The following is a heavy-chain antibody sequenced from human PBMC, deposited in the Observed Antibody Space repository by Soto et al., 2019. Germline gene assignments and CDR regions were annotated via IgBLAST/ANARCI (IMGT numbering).Heavy chain of an antibody. CDR2: ISWNSGSI. D-gene: IGHD1-26*01. CDR1: GFTFDDYA. V-gene: IGHV3-9*01. Sequence: EVQLVESGGGLVQPGRSLRLSCAASGFTFDDYAMHWVRQAPGKGLEWVSGISWNSGSIGYAESVKGRFTISRDNAKNSLYLQMNSLRAEDTALYYCAVETYSGSYTIDYWGQGTLVTVSS. CDR3: AVETYSGSYTIDY. J-gene: IGHJ4*02.